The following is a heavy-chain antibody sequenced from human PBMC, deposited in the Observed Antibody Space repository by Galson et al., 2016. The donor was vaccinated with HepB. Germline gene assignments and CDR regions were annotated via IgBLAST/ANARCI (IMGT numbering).Heavy chain of an antibody. CDR3: ARGAGNWYFDH. V-gene: IGHV3-30-3*01. CDR1: GFTFDNYA. CDR2: TSYDESNK. Sequence: SLRLSCAASGFTFDNYAMHWVRQAPGKGLEWVSVTSYDESNKYYADSVKGRFTISRDNSKNTVFLQMNSLRAEDTAVYYCARGAGNWYFDHWGRGTLVTVSS. D-gene: IGHD6-13*01. J-gene: IGHJ2*01.